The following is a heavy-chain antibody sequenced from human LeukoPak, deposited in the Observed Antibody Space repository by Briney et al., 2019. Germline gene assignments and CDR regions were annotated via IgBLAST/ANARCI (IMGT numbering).Heavy chain of an antibody. CDR3: ARAFVVVVAATSQYYYGMDV. CDR2: TYYRSKWYN. Sequence: SQTLSLTCAISGDSVSSNSAAWNWLRQSPSRGLEWLGRTYYRSKWYNDYAVSVKSRITINPDTSKNQFSLQLNSVTPEDTAVYYCARAFVVVVAATSQYYYGMDVWGQGTTVTVSS. V-gene: IGHV6-1*01. J-gene: IGHJ6*02. D-gene: IGHD2-15*01. CDR1: GDSVSSNSAA.